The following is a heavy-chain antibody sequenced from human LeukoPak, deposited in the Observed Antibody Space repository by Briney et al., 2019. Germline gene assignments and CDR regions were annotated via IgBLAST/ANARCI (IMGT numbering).Heavy chain of an antibody. V-gene: IGHV4-34*01. J-gene: IGHJ4*02. Sequence: PSETLSLTCAVYGGSFSGYYWSWIRQPPGKGLEWIGEINHSGSTNYNPSLKSRVTISVDTSKNQFSLKLSSATAADTAVYYCASRSGSYTPNDYWGQGTLVTVSS. D-gene: IGHD1-26*01. CDR2: INHSGST. CDR1: GGSFSGYY. CDR3: ASRSGSYTPNDY.